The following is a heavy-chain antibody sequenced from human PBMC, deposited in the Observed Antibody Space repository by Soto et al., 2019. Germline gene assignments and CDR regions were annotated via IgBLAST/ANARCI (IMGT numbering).Heavy chain of an antibody. J-gene: IGHJ6*03. D-gene: IGHD2-15*01. V-gene: IGHV1-69*02. CDR1: GGTFSSYT. Sequence: QVQLVQSGAEVKKPGSSVKVSCKASGGTFSSYTISWVRQAPGQGLEWMGRIIPILGIANYAQKFQGRVTNTEDKSTRTAYMELSSLRSEDTAVYYCARENCSGGSCDGERWYYYYMDVWGKGTTVTVSS. CDR3: ARENCSGGSCDGERWYYYYMDV. CDR2: IIPILGIA.